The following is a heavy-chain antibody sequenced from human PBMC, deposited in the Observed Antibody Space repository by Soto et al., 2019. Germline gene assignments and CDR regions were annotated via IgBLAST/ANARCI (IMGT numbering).Heavy chain of an antibody. Sequence: GGSLRLSCAAFGFTVSSNYMSWVRQAPGKGLEWVSVIYSGGSTYYADSVKGRFTISRHNSKNTLYLQMNSLRAEDTAVYYCARFLYSGSYDAFDIWGQGTMVTVSS. D-gene: IGHD1-26*01. CDR3: ARFLYSGSYDAFDI. CDR2: IYSGGST. J-gene: IGHJ3*02. CDR1: GFTVSSNY. V-gene: IGHV3-53*04.